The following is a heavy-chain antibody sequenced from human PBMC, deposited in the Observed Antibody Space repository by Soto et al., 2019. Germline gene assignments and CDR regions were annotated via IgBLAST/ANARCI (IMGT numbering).Heavy chain of an antibody. D-gene: IGHD3-10*01. Sequence: QVQLVQSGAEVKKPGASEKVACKASGYTFTSYNIHWLRHAPGQGLEWVGMICPRGFFTTYAQKCRGRVTMAGDTSGSVAYMQLTNMRSEDTAMYYCARAAGRFGELIWFDPWGQGTRVSVSS. V-gene: IGHV1-46*01. CDR1: GYTFTSYN. CDR3: ARAAGRFGELIWFDP. J-gene: IGHJ5*02. CDR2: ICPRGFFT.